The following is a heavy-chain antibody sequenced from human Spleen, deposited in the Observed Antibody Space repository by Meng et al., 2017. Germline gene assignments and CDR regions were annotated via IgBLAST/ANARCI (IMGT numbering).Heavy chain of an antibody. V-gene: IGHV4-39*07. CDR3: ARGGRYFPSGSLTRFSAYVGGTGWDS. CDR2: TYYSGST. Sequence: SETLSLTCTVSGGSISSSSYYWGWIRQPPGKGLEWIGSTYYSGSTYYNPSLKSRVTISVDTSKNQFSLKLSSVTAADTAVYFCARGGRYFPSGSLTRFSAYVGGTGWDSWGQGTLVTVSS. J-gene: IGHJ4*02. CDR1: GGSISSSSYY. D-gene: IGHD3-10*01.